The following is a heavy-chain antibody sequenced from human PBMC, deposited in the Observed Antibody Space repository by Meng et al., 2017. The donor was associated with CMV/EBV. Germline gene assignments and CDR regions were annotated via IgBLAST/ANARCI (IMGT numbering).Heavy chain of an antibody. V-gene: IGHV4-30-4*08. D-gene: IGHD1-14*01. CDR3: ARVTSRVAGAFDY. CDR1: GGSICSGDYY. Sequence: QGQGHESGPRLVKPSQTRSLTCTVSGGSICSGDYYWSLIRSPPWKGLEWIGFIYYSGSTNYNPSLKSRVTISVDTSKNQFSLKLSSVTAADTAVYYCARVTSRVAGAFDYWGQGTLVTVSS. J-gene: IGHJ4*02. CDR2: IYYSGST.